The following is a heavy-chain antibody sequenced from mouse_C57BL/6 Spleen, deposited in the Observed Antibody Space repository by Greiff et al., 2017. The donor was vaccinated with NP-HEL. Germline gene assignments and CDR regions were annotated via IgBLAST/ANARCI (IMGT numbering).Heavy chain of an antibody. CDR1: GYTFTSYW. CDR3: ARWEDGYYFDY. CDR2: IDPSDSYT. D-gene: IGHD4-1*01. J-gene: IGHJ2*01. Sequence: QVQLQQPGAELVMPGASVKLSCKASGYTFTSYWMHWVKQRPGQGLEWIGEIDPSDSYTNYNQKFKGKSTLTVDKSSSTAYMQLSSLTSEDAAVYYCARWEDGYYFDYWGQGTTLTVSS. V-gene: IGHV1-69*01.